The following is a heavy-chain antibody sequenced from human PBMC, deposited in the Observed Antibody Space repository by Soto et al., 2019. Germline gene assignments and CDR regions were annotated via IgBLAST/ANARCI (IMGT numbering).Heavy chain of an antibody. D-gene: IGHD2-15*01. CDR1: GFIFKDFA. CDR3: TKGDPSGLFDPSTGYSTPYL. J-gene: IGHJ5*02. CDR2: ITTSGDIT. V-gene: IGHV3-23*01. Sequence: DVQLFESGGGLVEPGESLRLSCAASGFIFKDFAMSWVRQAPGRGLEWVSTITTSGDITYSADSVRGRFTISRDNSANTLCLQMARPIGDDTATDSCTKGDPSGLFDPSTGYSTPYLWCQGAPVTVSS.